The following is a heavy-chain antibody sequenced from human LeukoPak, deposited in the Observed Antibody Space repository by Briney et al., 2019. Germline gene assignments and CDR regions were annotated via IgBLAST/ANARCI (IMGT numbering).Heavy chain of an antibody. CDR2: IYYSGST. CDR1: GDSISSYY. Sequence: SETLSLTCTVSGDSISSYYWSWIRQPPGKGLEWFGFIYYSGSTNYNPSLKSRVTISVATSKNQFSLKLSSVTAADTAVYYCARGYTVTDPFDYWGQGTLVTVSS. D-gene: IGHD4-17*01. J-gene: IGHJ4*02. CDR3: ARGYTVTDPFDY. V-gene: IGHV4-59*01.